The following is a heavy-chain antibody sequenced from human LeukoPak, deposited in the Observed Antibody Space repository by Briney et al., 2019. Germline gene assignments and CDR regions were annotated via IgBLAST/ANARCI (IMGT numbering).Heavy chain of an antibody. J-gene: IGHJ6*02. Sequence: SVKVSCTASGGTFSSYAISWVRQAPGQGLEWMGGIIPIFGTANYAQKFQGRVTITADESTSTAYMELSSLRSEDTAVYYCASGLRYCSGGSCATYCYYYYGMDVWGQGTTVTVSS. V-gene: IGHV1-69*01. CDR3: ASGLRYCSGGSCATYCYYYYGMDV. CDR1: GGTFSSYA. D-gene: IGHD2-15*01. CDR2: IIPIFGTA.